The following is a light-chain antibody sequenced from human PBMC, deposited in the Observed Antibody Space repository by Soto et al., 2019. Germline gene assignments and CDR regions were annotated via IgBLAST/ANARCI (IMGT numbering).Light chain of an antibody. V-gene: IGLV2-8*01. J-gene: IGLJ1*01. CDR2: EVS. CDR1: SGDVGGYNY. Sequence: QCALTQAPSASGAPGQSVTISYTGTSGDVGGYNYVSWYQQHPGKAPKLMIFEVSERPSGVPDRFSASKSGNTASLTVSGLQAEDEADYYCSSYAGSNNYVFGTGTKVTVL. CDR3: SSYAGSNNYV.